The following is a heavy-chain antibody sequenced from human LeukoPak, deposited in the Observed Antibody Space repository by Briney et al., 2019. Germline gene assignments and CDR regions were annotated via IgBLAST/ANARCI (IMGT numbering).Heavy chain of an antibody. V-gene: IGHV3-7*01. CDR3: ARGKEPVAGSLSHFDY. CDR1: GFPFNTFW. Sequence: GGSLRLSCAASGFPFNTFWMSWVRQAPGEGLEWVANIKEDGGEKYYVDSVKGRFTISRDNAKNSLYLQMNSLRAEDTAVYYCARGKEPVAGSLSHFDYWGQGTLVTVSS. D-gene: IGHD6-19*01. J-gene: IGHJ4*02. CDR2: IKEDGGEK.